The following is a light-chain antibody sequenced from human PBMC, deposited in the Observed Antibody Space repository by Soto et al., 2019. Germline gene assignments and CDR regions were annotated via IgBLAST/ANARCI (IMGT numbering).Light chain of an antibody. CDR3: CLYIGATTYV. CDR2: NVN. J-gene: IGLJ1*01. CDR1: SSDVGSYDY. V-gene: IGLV2-11*01. Sequence: QSALIQPPSVSGSPGQSVTISCTGTSSDVGSYDYVSWYRHHPGTVPKPMIYNVNNQPSGVPDRFSGSTSVNSASLTISGLQADDEADYYCCLYIGATTYVFGTGTKLTVL.